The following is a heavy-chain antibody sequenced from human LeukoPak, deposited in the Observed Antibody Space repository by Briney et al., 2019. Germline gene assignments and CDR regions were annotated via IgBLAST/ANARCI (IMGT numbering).Heavy chain of an antibody. Sequence: GGSLRLSCAASGFSVTSKYMNWVRQAPGKGLEWGSVIYSDGNTYYADSVKGRFTISRDNSKNTLYLQMNTLRAEDTAVYYCARGGVVVALGSYGMDVWGQGTTVTVSS. CDR2: IYSDGNT. CDR3: ARGGVVVALGSYGMDV. D-gene: IGHD2-15*01. V-gene: IGHV3-53*01. J-gene: IGHJ6*02. CDR1: GFSVTSKY.